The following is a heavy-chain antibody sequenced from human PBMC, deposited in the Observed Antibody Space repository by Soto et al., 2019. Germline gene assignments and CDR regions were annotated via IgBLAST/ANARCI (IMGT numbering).Heavy chain of an antibody. D-gene: IGHD1-1*01. Sequence: PSETLSLTCAVYGGSFSGYYWSWIRQPPGKGLEWIGEINHSGSTNYNPSLKSRVTISVDTSKNQFSLKLSSVTAADTAVYYCARQKYNLDMDVCGQGTTVPVSS. CDR2: INHSGST. V-gene: IGHV4-34*01. CDR1: GGSFSGYY. J-gene: IGHJ6*02. CDR3: ARQKYNLDMDV.